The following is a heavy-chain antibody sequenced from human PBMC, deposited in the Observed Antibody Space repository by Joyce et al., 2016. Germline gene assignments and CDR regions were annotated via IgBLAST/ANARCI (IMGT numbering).Heavy chain of an antibody. V-gene: IGHV1-18*01. Sequence: QVHLVQSGTEVKKPGAPVRVSCKASGYTFTTYGFTWLRQAPGQGFEWMGWIRDYNGHTNYVQKFQGRRTVTRDTSTTTADMDLRSLRCDDTAIYYCARGRGWETSGYLLDLWGQGTLVTVSS. J-gene: IGHJ4*02. D-gene: IGHD3-22*01. CDR2: IRDYNGHT. CDR1: GYTFTTYG. CDR3: ARGRGWETSGYLLDL.